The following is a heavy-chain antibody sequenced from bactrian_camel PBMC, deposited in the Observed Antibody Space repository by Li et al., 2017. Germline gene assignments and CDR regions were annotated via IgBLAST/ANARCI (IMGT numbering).Heavy chain of an antibody. CDR1: GVTFSSWC. V-gene: IGHV3S1*01. D-gene: IGHD6*01. CDR3: AADHWGGVPCTVVAGLD. CDR2: IDSGGDTA. J-gene: IGHJ4*01. Sequence: HVQLVESGGGSVQAGGSLRLSCGYSGVTFSSWCMGWFRQAPGKGLEWVSTIDSGGDTAYYADSVKDRFTISRDNAKNTLYLQMNSLKPEDTAMYYCAADHWGGVPCTVVAGLDWGQGTQVTVS.